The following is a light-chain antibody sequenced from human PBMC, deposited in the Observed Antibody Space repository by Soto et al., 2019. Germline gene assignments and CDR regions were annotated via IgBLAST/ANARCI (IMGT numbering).Light chain of an antibody. CDR2: ERS. CDR1: SSDVGSYNL. CDR3: CSYAGSSTYV. J-gene: IGLJ1*01. V-gene: IGLV2-23*01. Sequence: QSVPAQPASVSGSPGQSITISCTGTSSDVGSYNLVSWYQQHPGKAPKLMIYERSKRPSGVSNRFSGSKSGNAASLTISGLQAEDEADYYCCSYAGSSTYVFGTGTKVTVL.